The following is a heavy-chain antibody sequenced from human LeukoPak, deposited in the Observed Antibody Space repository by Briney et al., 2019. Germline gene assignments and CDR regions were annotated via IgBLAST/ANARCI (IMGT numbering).Heavy chain of an antibody. CDR3: AREYYDSSGRKHAFNV. D-gene: IGHD3-22*01. CDR2: IDPHSGGT. Sequence: ASVKVSCKASGYAFTDYYMHWVRQAPGQGLEWMGWIDPHSGGTNYAQKFQGRITMTRDTSISTAYMELGRLRSDDTAVYYCAREYYDSSGRKHAFNVWGQGAMVTVSS. J-gene: IGHJ3*01. V-gene: IGHV1-2*02. CDR1: GYAFTDYY.